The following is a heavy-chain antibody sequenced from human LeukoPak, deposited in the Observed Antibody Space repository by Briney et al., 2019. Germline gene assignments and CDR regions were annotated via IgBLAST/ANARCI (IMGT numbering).Heavy chain of an antibody. CDR3: ARGGIRATFDY. J-gene: IGHJ4*02. CDR1: GFTLSSYA. CDR2: ISSSASTI. D-gene: IGHD2/OR15-2a*01. Sequence: GGSLRLSCTAPGFTLSSYAMSWVRQAPGKGLEWISHISSSASTIYYADSVKGRFTISRDNLKNLVFLQTNSLRDEDTAVYYCARGGIRATFDYWGQGTQVIVSS. V-gene: IGHV3-48*03.